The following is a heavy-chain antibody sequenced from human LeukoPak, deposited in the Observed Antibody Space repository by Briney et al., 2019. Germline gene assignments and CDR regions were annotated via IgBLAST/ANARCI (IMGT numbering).Heavy chain of an antibody. Sequence: DSVKVSCKASGYTFTSYYMHWVRQAPGQGLEWMGIISPNGGSTSYAQKFQGRVTMARDTSTSTVYMELSSLRSEDTAVYYCARDEDIVVVVAEPGGMDVWGQGTTVTVSS. J-gene: IGHJ6*02. CDR3: ARDEDIVVVVAEPGGMDV. V-gene: IGHV1-46*01. CDR1: GYTFTSYY. D-gene: IGHD2-15*01. CDR2: ISPNGGST.